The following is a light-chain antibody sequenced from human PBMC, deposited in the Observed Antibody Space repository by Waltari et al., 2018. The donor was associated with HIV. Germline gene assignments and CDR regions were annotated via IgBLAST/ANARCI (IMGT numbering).Light chain of an antibody. CDR2: DVS. CDR3: SSYTTFNTVI. J-gene: IGLJ2*01. Sequence: QSVLTQPPSVSGAPGQRVTISCSGTGADIGAYHYVAWYQKLPNSVPKLIIYDVSSRPSGISDRFSASKSGNAASLTISGLQAEDEGDYYCSSYTTFNTVIFGGGTKLTVL. V-gene: IGLV2-14*03. CDR1: GADIGAYHY.